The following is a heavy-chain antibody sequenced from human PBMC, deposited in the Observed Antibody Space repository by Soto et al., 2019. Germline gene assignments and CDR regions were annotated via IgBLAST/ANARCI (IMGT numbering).Heavy chain of an antibody. V-gene: IGHV1-3*01. J-gene: IGHJ3*02. D-gene: IGHD3-3*02. CDR2: INAGSGNT. CDR1: GYTFSAYT. Sequence: GALVKVSCKATGYTFSAYTMNWVRQAPGQSLEWMGWINAGSGNTKYSQNFQGRVSITRDTSASTVYMELTGLTSEDTAAYYCARDTETLGPRANDALDIWGRGTMVTVSS. CDR3: ARDTETLGPRANDALDI.